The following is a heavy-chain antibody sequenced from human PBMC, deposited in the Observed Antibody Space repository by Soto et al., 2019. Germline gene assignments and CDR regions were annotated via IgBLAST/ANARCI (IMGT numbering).Heavy chain of an antibody. CDR2: ISAYNGNT. Sequence: QVQLVQSGAEVKKPGASVKVSCKASGYTFTSYGISWVRQAPGQGLEWMGWISAYNGNTNYAQKLQGRVTMTTDTSTSTAYMELRSLRSADTAVYYCARRYYDYDAPVGSDYWGQGTLVTVSS. J-gene: IGHJ4*02. D-gene: IGHD5-12*01. CDR1: GYTFTSYG. V-gene: IGHV1-18*01. CDR3: ARRYYDYDAPVGSDY.